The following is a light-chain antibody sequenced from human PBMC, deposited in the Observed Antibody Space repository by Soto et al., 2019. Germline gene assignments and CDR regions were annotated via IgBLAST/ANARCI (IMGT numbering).Light chain of an antibody. CDR3: TSYTPSSTLFYV. CDR2: EVS. J-gene: IGLJ1*01. V-gene: IGLV2-14*01. CDR1: SSDIGGYSY. Sequence: QSALTQPASVSGSPGQSITISCTGTSSDIGGYSYVSWYQQHPGKAPKLMIYEVSNRPSGVSNRFSGSKSGSTASLTISGLQADDEADYYCTSYTPSSTLFYVFGSGTKVTVL.